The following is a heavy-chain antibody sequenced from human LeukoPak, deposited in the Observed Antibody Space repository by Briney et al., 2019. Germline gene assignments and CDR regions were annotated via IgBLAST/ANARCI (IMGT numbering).Heavy chain of an antibody. J-gene: IGHJ4*02. V-gene: IGHV5-51*01. Sequence: GESLKISCKGSGYSFTSYWIAWVRQMPGKGLEWMGIIYPDDSDTRYSPSFQGQVTITADKSISTAYLQWSSLKASDNAMYYCARQRRSSGWPNDYWGQGPLVTVSS. CDR3: ARQRRSSGWPNDY. CDR2: IYPDDSDT. CDR1: GYSFTSYW. D-gene: IGHD6-19*01.